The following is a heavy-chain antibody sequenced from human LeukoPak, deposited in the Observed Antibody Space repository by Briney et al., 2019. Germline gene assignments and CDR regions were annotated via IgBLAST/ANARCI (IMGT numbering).Heavy chain of an antibody. CDR2: IRYDGSNK. D-gene: IGHD2-2*01. CDR3: AKDATIVVVAYYFDY. CDR1: GFTFSSYG. J-gene: IGHJ4*02. Sequence: TGGSLRLSCAASGFTFSSYGMHWVRQAPGKGLEWVAFIRYDGSNKFYADSVRGRFTISRDNSKNTLYLQMNSLRAEDTAVYYCAKDATIVVVAYYFDYWGQGTLVTVSS. V-gene: IGHV3-30*02.